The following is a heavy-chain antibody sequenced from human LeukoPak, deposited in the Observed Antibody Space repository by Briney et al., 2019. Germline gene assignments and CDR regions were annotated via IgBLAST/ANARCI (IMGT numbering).Heavy chain of an antibody. CDR1: GYTFTDYY. J-gene: IGHJ4*02. D-gene: IGHD2-15*01. Sequence: APVKVSCKGSGYTFTDYYLHWVRQAPGQGLEWVGYINPRDGGTSSPPNFRGRVTMTTDASSSTVYMELSRLTSDDMAIYYCAREGNGLLSKDLDYWGQGTLVTVSS. CDR2: INPRDGGT. CDR3: AREGNGLLSKDLDY. V-gene: IGHV1-2*02.